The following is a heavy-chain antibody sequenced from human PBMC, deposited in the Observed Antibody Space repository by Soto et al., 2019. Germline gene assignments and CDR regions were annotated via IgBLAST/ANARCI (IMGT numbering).Heavy chain of an antibody. CDR1: GFTFSSYS. CDR2: ISSGGRTI. J-gene: IGHJ4*02. Sequence: EVQLVDSGGGLVQPGGSLRLSCAASGFTFSSYSMNWVRQAPGKGLEWISYISSGGRTIHYADSVKGRFTISRDNAKNSVYLQMNSLIAEDTAVYYCARDLYGDYAIDSWGQGTLVTVSS. D-gene: IGHD4-17*01. CDR3: ARDLYGDYAIDS. V-gene: IGHV3-48*01.